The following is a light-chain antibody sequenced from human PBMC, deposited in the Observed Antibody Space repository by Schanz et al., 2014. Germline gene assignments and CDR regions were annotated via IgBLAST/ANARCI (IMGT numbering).Light chain of an antibody. CDR1: QSVFNNY. Sequence: EIVLTQSPGTLSLSLGEGATLSCRASQSVFNNYLAWFQQKPGQAPRLLIYGVSSRATGIPDRFSGSGSGTDFTLTISSLEPEDFAVYYCQHRSNWPTFGGGTRVEIK. CDR3: QHRSNWPT. V-gene: IGKV3D-20*02. J-gene: IGKJ4*01. CDR2: GVS.